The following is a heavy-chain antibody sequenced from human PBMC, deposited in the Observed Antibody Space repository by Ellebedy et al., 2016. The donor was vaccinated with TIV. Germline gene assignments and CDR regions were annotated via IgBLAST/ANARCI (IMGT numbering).Heavy chain of an antibody. CDR2: IILIFGTT. D-gene: IGHD6-13*01. CDR1: GGTFSSYG. CDR3: ARALNPENSSSPPGVYGMDV. Sequence: AASVKVSCKASGGTFSSYGINWVRQAPGQGLEWMGGIILIFGTTRYAQKFQGRVTISADESTGTAYMELSSLRSEDTAVYYCARALNPENSSSPPGVYGMDVWGQGTTVTVSS. J-gene: IGHJ6*02. V-gene: IGHV1-69*13.